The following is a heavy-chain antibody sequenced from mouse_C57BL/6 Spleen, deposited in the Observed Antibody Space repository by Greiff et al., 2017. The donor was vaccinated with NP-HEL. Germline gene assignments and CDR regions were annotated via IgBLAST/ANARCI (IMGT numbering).Heavy chain of an antibody. CDR1: GYTFTSYW. D-gene: IGHD2-4*01. V-gene: IGHV1-72*01. CDR2: IDPNSGGT. CDR3: ARNRDDYGYWYFDV. J-gene: IGHJ1*03. Sequence: QVQLKQPGAELVKPGASVKLSCKASGYTFTSYWMHWVKQRPGRGLEWIGRIDPNSGGTKYNEKFKSKATLTVDKPSSTAYMQLSSLTSEDSAVYYCARNRDDYGYWYFDVWGTGTTVTVSS.